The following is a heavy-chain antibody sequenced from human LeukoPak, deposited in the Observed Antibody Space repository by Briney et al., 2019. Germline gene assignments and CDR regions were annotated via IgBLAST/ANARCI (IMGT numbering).Heavy chain of an antibody. J-gene: IGHJ5*02. V-gene: IGHV1-8*01. CDR1: GYTFTSYD. Sequence: GASVKVSFTASGYTFTSYDINWVRQATGQGLEWMGWMNPNSGNTGYAQKFQGRVTMTRNAPISTAYMELSSLRSEDTAVYYCASGYYGSGSYRGYWFDPWGQGTLVTVSS. D-gene: IGHD3-10*01. CDR2: MNPNSGNT. CDR3: ASGYYGSGSYRGYWFDP.